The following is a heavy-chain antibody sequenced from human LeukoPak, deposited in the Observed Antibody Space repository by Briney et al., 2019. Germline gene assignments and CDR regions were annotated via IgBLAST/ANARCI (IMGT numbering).Heavy chain of an antibody. J-gene: IGHJ6*03. D-gene: IGHD6-13*01. CDR3: ARGTQSSSWYPPYYYYYMDV. CDR1: GYTFTSYD. CDR2: MNPNSGNT. V-gene: IGHV1-8*03. Sequence: GASVKVSCKASGYTFTSYDINWVRQATGQGLEWMGWMNPNSGNTGYAQKFQGRVTITRNTSISTAYMELSSLRSEDTAVYYCARGTQSSSWYPPYYYYYMDVWGKGTTVTVSS.